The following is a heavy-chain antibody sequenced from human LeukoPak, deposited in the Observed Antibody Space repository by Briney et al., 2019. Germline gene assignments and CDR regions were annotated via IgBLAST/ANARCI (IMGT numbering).Heavy chain of an antibody. CDR3: ARHRNEYDYGDYQVIDY. CDR1: GASISSSSYY. V-gene: IGHV4-39*01. Sequence: KPSETLSLTCTVSGASISSSSYYWGWIRQPPGKGLEWIGSIYYSGSTYYNPSLKSRVTISVDTSKNQFSLKLSSVTAADTAVYYCARHRNEYDYGDYQVIDYWGQGTLVTVSS. CDR2: IYYSGST. D-gene: IGHD4-17*01. J-gene: IGHJ4*02.